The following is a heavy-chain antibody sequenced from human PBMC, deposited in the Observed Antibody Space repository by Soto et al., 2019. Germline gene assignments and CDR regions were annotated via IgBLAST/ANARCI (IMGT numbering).Heavy chain of an antibody. D-gene: IGHD3-3*01. CDR3: AKTQTFNGYYGGFDA. Sequence: GGSLRLSCAASGFTFSSYGMHWVRQAPGKGLEWVAVISYDGSNKYYADSVKGRFSISRDVSGNMIYLQLNRLTAGDTATYYCAKTQTFNGYYGGFDAWGQGTRVTVSS. J-gene: IGHJ4*02. V-gene: IGHV3-30*18. CDR1: GFTFSSYG. CDR2: ISYDGSNK.